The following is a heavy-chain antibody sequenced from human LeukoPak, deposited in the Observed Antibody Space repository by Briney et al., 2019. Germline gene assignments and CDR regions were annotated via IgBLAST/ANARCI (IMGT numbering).Heavy chain of an antibody. CDR2: IYYSGST. D-gene: IGHD4-17*01. CDR1: GGSISSGGYY. Sequence: SETLSLTCTVSGGSISSGGYYWSWIRQHPGKGLEWIGYIYYSGSTYYNPSLKSRVTISVDTSKNQFSLKLSSVTAADTAAYYCARVRRYGSWFDPWGQGTLVTVSS. CDR3: ARVRRYGSWFDP. V-gene: IGHV4-31*03. J-gene: IGHJ5*02.